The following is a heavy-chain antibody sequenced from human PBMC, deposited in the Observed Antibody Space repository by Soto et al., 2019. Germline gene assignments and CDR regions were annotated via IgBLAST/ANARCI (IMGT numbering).Heavy chain of an antibody. CDR2: ISYSGST. D-gene: IGHD3-10*01. V-gene: IGHV4-30-4*01. CDR1: GGSISSGNYY. CDR3: ARDYMVRGVMRWFDP. J-gene: IGHJ5*02. Sequence: PSETLSLTCTVSGGSISSGNYYWSWIRQPPGKGLEWIGFISYSGSTYYSTSLKSRVTISVDTSKNQFSLKLSSVTAADTAVYYCARDYMVRGVMRWFDPWGQGTLVTVSS.